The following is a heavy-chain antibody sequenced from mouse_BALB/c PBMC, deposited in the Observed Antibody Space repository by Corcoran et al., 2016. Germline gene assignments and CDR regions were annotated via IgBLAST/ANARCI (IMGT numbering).Heavy chain of an antibody. Sequence: EVQLQQSGPELVKPGASVKISCKASGYSFTGYYMHWVKQSHVKSLEWIGRINPYNGATSYNQNFKDKASLTVDKSSSTAYMELHSLTSEDSAVYYCASYGSSYWYCDVWGAGTTVTVSS. CDR1: GYSFTGYY. J-gene: IGHJ1*01. V-gene: IGHV1-26*01. CDR2: INPYNGAT. CDR3: ASYGSSYWYCDV. D-gene: IGHD1-1*01.